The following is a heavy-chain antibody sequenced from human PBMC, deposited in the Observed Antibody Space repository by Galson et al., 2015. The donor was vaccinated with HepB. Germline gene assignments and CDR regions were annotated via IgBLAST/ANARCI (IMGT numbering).Heavy chain of an antibody. CDR2: INPNSGGT. J-gene: IGHJ2*01. Sequence: SVKVSCKASGYTFTGYYMHWVRQAPGQGLEWMGWINPNSGGTNYAQKFQGRVTMTRDTSISTAYMELSRLRSDDTAVYYCARRTIFGAGAGWYFDLWGRGTLVTVSS. D-gene: IGHD3-3*01. CDR3: ARRTIFGAGAGWYFDL. CDR1: GYTFTGYY. V-gene: IGHV1-2*02.